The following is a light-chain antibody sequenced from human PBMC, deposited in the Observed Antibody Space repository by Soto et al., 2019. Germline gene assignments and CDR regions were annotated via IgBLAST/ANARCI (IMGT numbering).Light chain of an antibody. J-gene: IGLJ2*01. Sequence: QSVLTQPRSVSESPGQSVTISCTGTSSDVGAYDYVSWYQQHPGKAPQLMIYDVTKRPSGVPHRFSGSRSGNTASLTISGLQAEDDADYYCCSYAGSYTWVFGGGTKL. CDR1: SSDVGAYDY. V-gene: IGLV2-11*01. CDR2: DVT. CDR3: CSYAGSYTWV.